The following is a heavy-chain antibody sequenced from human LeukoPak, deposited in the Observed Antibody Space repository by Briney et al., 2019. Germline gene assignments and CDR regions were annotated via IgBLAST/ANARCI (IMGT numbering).Heavy chain of an antibody. Sequence: SETLSLTCTVSGGSISSYYWSWIRQPPGKGLEWIGYIYYSGSTNYNPSLKSRVTISVDTSKNQFSLKLSSVTAADTAVYYCARENYHDSSGYYFGAGLFDYWGQGTLVTVSS. V-gene: IGHV4-59*01. CDR2: IYYSGST. CDR1: GGSISSYY. CDR3: ARENYHDSSGYYFGAGLFDY. J-gene: IGHJ4*02. D-gene: IGHD3-22*01.